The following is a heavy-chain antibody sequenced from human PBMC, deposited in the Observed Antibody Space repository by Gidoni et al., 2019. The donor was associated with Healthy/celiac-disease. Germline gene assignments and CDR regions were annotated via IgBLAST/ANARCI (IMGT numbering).Heavy chain of an antibody. D-gene: IGHD2-2*02. Sequence: QVQLQESGPGLVKPSETLSLTCTVSGYSISSGYYWGVIRQPPGKGLEWIGSIYHSGSTYYNPSLKSRVTISVDTSKNQFSLKLSSVTAADTAVYYCARYCSSTSCYTRAFDIWGQGTMVTVSS. CDR3: ARYCSSTSCYTRAFDI. CDR2: IYHSGST. V-gene: IGHV4-38-2*02. CDR1: GYSISSGYY. J-gene: IGHJ3*02.